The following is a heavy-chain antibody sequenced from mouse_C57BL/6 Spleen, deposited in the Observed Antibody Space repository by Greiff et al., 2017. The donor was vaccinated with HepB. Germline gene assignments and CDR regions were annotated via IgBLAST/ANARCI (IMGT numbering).Heavy chain of an antibody. CDR3: ARLRYNYVWSDYYAMDY. CDR2: IDSNSGGT. CDR1: GYTFTSYW. D-gene: IGHD2-12*01. J-gene: IGHJ4*01. V-gene: IGHV1-72*01. Sequence: QVQLQQPGAELVKPGASVKLSCKASGYTFTSYWMHWVKQRPGRGLEWIGRIDSNSGGTKHNEKFKSKDTLTVDKPSSTAYMQLSILTSEDYAVYYWARLRYNYVWSDYYAMDYWGQGTSVTVSS.